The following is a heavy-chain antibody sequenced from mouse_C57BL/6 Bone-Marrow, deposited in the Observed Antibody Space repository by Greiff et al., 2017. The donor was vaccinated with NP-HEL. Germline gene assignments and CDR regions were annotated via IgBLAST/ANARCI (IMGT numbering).Heavy chain of an antibody. J-gene: IGHJ2*01. CDR1: GYTFTSYG. CDR3: ARRGYYYFDY. CDR2: IYPRSGNT. V-gene: IGHV1-81*01. Sequence: VQLVESGAELARPGASVKLSCKASGYTFTSYGISWVKQRTGQGLEWIGEIYPRSGNTYYNEKFKGKATLTADKSSSTAYMELRSLTSEDSAVYFCARRGYYYFDYWGQGTTLTVSS.